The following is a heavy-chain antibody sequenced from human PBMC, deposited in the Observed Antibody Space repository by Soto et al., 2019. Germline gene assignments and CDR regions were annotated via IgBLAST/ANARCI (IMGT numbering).Heavy chain of an antibody. J-gene: IGHJ4*02. V-gene: IGHV4-30-4*01. CDR1: GGSISSGDYY. Sequence: PSETLSLTCTVSGGSISSGDYYWSWIRQPPGKGLEWIGYIYYSGSTYYNPSLKSRVTISVDTSKNQFSLKLGSVTAADTAVYYCASFSTVITGYDYWGQGTLVTVSS. D-gene: IGHD3-16*02. CDR3: ASFSTVITGYDY. CDR2: IYYSGST.